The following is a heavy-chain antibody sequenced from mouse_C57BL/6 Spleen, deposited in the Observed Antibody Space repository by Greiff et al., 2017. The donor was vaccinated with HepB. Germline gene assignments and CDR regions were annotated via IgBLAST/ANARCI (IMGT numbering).Heavy chain of an antibody. V-gene: IGHV1-26*01. J-gene: IGHJ2*01. CDR2: INPNNGGT. Sequence: VQLQQSGPELVKPGASVKISCKASGYTFTDYYMNWVKQSHGKSLEWIGDINPNNGGTSYNQKFKGKATLTVDKSSSTAYMELRSLTSEDSAVYYCAREGGNGYYVFDYWGQGTTLTVSS. CDR1: GYTFTDYY. CDR3: AREGGNGYYVFDY. D-gene: IGHD2-3*01.